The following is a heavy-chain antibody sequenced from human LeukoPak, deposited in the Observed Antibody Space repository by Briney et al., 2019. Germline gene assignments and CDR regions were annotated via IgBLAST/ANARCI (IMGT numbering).Heavy chain of an antibody. V-gene: IGHV3-7*01. J-gene: IGHJ4*02. Sequence: PSGGSLRLSCAASGFTFSSYWMSWVRQAPGKGLEWVANIKQDGSEKYYVDSVKGRFTISRDNAKNSLYLQMNSLRAEDTAVYYCARVRRQQWPPAYFDYWGQGTLVTVSS. CDR2: IKQDGSEK. CDR3: ARVRRQQWPPAYFDY. CDR1: GFTFSSYW. D-gene: IGHD6-19*01.